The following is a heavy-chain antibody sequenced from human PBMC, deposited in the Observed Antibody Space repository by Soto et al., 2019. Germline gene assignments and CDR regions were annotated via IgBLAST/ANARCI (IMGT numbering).Heavy chain of an antibody. V-gene: IGHV4-59*01. D-gene: IGHD3-16*01. Sequence: SETLSLTCTVSGGSISSYYWSWIRQPPGKGLEWIGYIYYSGSTNYNPSLKSRVTISVDTSKNQFSLKLSSVTAADTAVYYCSRFLSPLTSFGGGMDVWGQGTMVTVSS. CDR1: GGSISSYY. CDR2: IYYSGST. CDR3: SRFLSPLTSFGGGMDV. J-gene: IGHJ6*02.